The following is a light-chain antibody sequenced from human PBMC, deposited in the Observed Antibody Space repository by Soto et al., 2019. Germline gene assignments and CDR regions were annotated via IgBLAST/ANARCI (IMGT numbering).Light chain of an antibody. CDR3: QKYNNAPRT. V-gene: IGKV1-27*01. CDR2: AAS. CDR1: QGISNY. Sequence: DIQMTQSPSSLSASVGDTVTSTCRASQGISNYLGWYQQKPGQVPNLLIYAASTLQSGVPSRFSGSGSGTDFTLTIRSLRPADVATYYCQKYNNAPRTFGQGPKVEI. J-gene: IGKJ1*01.